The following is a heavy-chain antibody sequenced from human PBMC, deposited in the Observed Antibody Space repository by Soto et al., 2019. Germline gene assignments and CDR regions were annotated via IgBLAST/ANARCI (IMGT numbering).Heavy chain of an antibody. D-gene: IGHD2-15*01. J-gene: IGHJ4*02. CDR2: IYYSGST. CDR3: ARKPHDYSKDVDY. Sequence: QLQLQESGPGLVKPSETLSLTCTVSGGSISSSSYYWGWIRQPPGKGLEWIGSIYYSGSTYYNPSLQSRVPISVDTSKNQFSLKLSSVTAADTAVYYCARKPHDYSKDVDYWGQGTLVTVSS. CDR1: GGSISSSSYY. V-gene: IGHV4-39*01.